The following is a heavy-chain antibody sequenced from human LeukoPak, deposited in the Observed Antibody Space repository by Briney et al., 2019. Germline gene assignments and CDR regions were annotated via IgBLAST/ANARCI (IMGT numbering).Heavy chain of an antibody. D-gene: IGHD2-2*01. Sequence: GGSLRLSCAASGFTFSTYGMHWVRQAPGKGLEWVAFIRYDGSNKYYADSVKGRFTISRDNSKNTLYLQMNSLRAEDTAVYYCAKDRSYQLLSGPDYWGQGTLVTVSS. V-gene: IGHV3-30*02. CDR2: IRYDGSNK. J-gene: IGHJ4*02. CDR3: AKDRSYQLLSGPDY. CDR1: GFTFSTYG.